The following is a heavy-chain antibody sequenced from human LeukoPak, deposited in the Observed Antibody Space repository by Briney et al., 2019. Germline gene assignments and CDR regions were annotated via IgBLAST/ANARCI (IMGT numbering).Heavy chain of an antibody. CDR3: ARDRVYYDFWSGYYNPDAFDI. CDR1: GGSISSYY. CDR2: IYYSGST. Sequence: SETLSLTCTVSGGSISSYYWSWIRQPPGKGLEWIGYIYYSGSTNYNPSLKSRVTISVDTSKNQFSLKLSSVTAADTAVYYCARDRVYYDFWSGYYNPDAFDIWGQGTMVTVSS. J-gene: IGHJ3*02. V-gene: IGHV4-59*01. D-gene: IGHD3-3*01.